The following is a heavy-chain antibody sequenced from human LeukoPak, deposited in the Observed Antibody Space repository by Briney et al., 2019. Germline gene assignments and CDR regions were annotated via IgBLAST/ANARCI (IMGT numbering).Heavy chain of an antibody. J-gene: IGHJ4*02. CDR1: GGSISSYY. V-gene: IGHV4-4*07. D-gene: IGHD7-27*01. CDR3: AIGAGDDLDY. Sequence: SETLSLTCTVFGGSISSYYPSWIRQPAGKGLEWIGRIYTTGSTNYNPSLKSRVTMSSDTSKNQLSLKLTSVTAADTAVYYCAIGAGDDLDYWGQGTLVSVSS. CDR2: IYTTGST.